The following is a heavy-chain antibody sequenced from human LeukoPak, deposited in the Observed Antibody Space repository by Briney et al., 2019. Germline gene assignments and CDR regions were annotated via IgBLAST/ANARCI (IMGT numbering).Heavy chain of an antibody. J-gene: IGHJ4*02. D-gene: IGHD1-1*01. CDR3: TRDRGAYNLYDY. CDR2: IRSKAYGETA. Sequence: GGSLRLSCTASGFTFGDYAMSWIRQAPGKGLEWVGFIRSKAYGETADYAASVKGRFTISRDDSKAIAYLQMNGLKTEDTAVYHCTRDRGAYNLYDYWGQGTLVTVSS. V-gene: IGHV3-49*03. CDR1: GFTFGDYA.